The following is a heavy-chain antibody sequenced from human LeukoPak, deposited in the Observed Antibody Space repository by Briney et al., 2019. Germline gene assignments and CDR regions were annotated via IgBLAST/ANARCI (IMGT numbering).Heavy chain of an antibody. CDR2: IKPDGSEK. V-gene: IGHV3-7*01. Sequence: GGSLRPSCAASGFTFSNAWMTWVRQAPGKGLEWVANIKPDGSEKYYVGSVRGRFTISRDDAKNSLSLQMNSLRAEDTAVYFCARGYSSSLTWFDPWGQGTLVTVSS. D-gene: IGHD6-6*01. CDR1: GFTFSNAW. CDR3: ARGYSSSLTWFDP. J-gene: IGHJ5*02.